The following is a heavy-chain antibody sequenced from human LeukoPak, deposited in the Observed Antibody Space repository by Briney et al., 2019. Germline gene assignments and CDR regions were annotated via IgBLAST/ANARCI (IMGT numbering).Heavy chain of an antibody. CDR2: IIPIFGTA. CDR3: ARVWGIWSGYYPLDY. Sequence: GASVQISCTVSGYSLVDLSIHWVRQAPGQGLEWMGGIIPIFGTANYAQKFQGRVTITADKSTSTAYMELSSLRSEDTAVYYCARVWGIWSGYYPLDYWGQGTLVTVSS. CDR1: GYSLVDLS. V-gene: IGHV1-69*06. D-gene: IGHD3-3*01. J-gene: IGHJ4*02.